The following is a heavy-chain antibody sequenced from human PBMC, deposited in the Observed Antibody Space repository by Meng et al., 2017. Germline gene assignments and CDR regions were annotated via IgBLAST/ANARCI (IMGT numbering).Heavy chain of an antibody. CDR2: IIPIFGTA. V-gene: IGHV1-69*01. D-gene: IGHD5-24*01. Sequence: QRLLCESVDEAKKPWSSVKVACKDSGSTFSSYTISWGRQAPGQGLEWMGGIIPIFGTANYAQKFQGRVTITADESTSTAYMELSSLRSEDTAVYYCARGGDGYNFYYFDYWGQGTLVTVS. CDR1: GSTFSSYT. CDR3: ARGGDGYNFYYFDY. J-gene: IGHJ4*02.